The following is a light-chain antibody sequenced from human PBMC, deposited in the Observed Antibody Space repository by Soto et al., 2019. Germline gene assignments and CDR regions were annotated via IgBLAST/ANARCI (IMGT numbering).Light chain of an antibody. J-gene: IGKJ5*01. V-gene: IGKV3-20*01. CDR2: GAS. CDR3: QHYAHNSPIT. CDR1: QSVSSR. Sequence: EIVLPQSPCTLSFSPGGRAALSCRASQSVSSRVAWYQQRPGQAPRLLISGASSRATGIPDRFSGSGSGTDFTLTISRLEPEDFALYYCQHYAHNSPITFGQGTRLEIK.